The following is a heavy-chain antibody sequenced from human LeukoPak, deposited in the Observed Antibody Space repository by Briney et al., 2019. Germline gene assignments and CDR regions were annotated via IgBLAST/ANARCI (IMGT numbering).Heavy chain of an antibody. V-gene: IGHV4-38-2*01. D-gene: IGHD1-26*01. J-gene: IGHJ4*02. CDR3: ARGYSGSSDFDY. CDR2: IYHSGST. Sequence: GSLRLSCAASGFTFSSYAMHWVRQAPGKGLEWIGSIYHSGSTYYNPSLKSRVTISVDTSKNQFSLKLSSVTAADTAVYYCARGYSGSSDFDYWGQGTLVTVSS. CDR1: GFTFSSYA.